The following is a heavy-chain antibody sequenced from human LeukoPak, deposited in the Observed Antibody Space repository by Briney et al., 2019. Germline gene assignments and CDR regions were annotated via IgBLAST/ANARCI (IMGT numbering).Heavy chain of an antibody. V-gene: IGHV1-18*01. J-gene: IGHJ4*02. CDR1: GYTFTSYG. D-gene: IGHD3-10*01. Sequence: GASVKVSCKASGYTFTSYGISWVRQAPGQGLEWMGWISAYNGNTNYAQKLQGRVTMTTDTSTSTAYMEPRSLRSDDTAVYYCARDDRFGELKLFDYWGQGTLVTVSS. CDR2: ISAYNGNT. CDR3: ARDDRFGELKLFDY.